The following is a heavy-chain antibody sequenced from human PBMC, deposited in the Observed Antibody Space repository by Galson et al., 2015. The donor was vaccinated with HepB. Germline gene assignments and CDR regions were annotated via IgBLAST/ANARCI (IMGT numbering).Heavy chain of an antibody. Sequence: SVKVSCKASGYTFTSYGISWVRQAPGQGLEWMGWISAYNGNTNYAQKLQGRVTMTTDTSTSTAYMELRSLRSDDTAVYYCARGGVYCSSTSCYKVRAFDIWGQGTMVTVSS. J-gene: IGHJ3*02. CDR3: ARGGVYCSSTSCYKVRAFDI. V-gene: IGHV1-18*01. D-gene: IGHD2-2*02. CDR2: ISAYNGNT. CDR1: GYTFTSYG.